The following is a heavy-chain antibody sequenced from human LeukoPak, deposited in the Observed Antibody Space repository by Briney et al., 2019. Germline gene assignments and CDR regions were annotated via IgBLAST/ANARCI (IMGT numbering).Heavy chain of an antibody. CDR3: ARHNSRAIFDDTGDGFDY. J-gene: IGHJ4*02. Sequence: PSETLSLTCTVSGGSIYSRNYYWGWIRQPPGKGLEWIWAIYYSGSTYYNPSLKSRVTISVDTSMNQFSLKLSSVNAADTAMYYCARHNSRAIFDDTGDGFDYWGQGTLVTVSP. CDR1: GGSIYSRNYY. V-gene: IGHV4-39*01. D-gene: IGHD5-24*01. CDR2: IYYSGST.